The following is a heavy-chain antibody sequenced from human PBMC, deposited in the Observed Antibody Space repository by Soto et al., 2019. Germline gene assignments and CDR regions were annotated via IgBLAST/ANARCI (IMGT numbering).Heavy chain of an antibody. Sequence: PSETLSLTCTVSGGSISSSSYYWGWIRQPPGKGLEWIGSIYYSGSTYYNPSLKSRVTISVDTSKNQFSLKLSSVTAADTAVYYCASAYDILTGDYVWGQGTTVTVSS. J-gene: IGHJ6*02. CDR1: GGSISSSSYY. CDR3: ASAYDILTGDYV. CDR2: IYYSGST. D-gene: IGHD3-9*01. V-gene: IGHV4-39*01.